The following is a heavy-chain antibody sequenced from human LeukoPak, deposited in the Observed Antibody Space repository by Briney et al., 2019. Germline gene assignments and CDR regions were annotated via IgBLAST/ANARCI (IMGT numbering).Heavy chain of an antibody. V-gene: IGHV1-8*02. J-gene: IGHJ4*02. Sequence: ASVKVSCKASGYTFTSYDINWVRQATGQGLEWMGWMNPNSGNTGYAQKFQGRVTMTTDTSTSTAYMELRSLRSDDTAVYYCARGQGGSYYESPDYWGQGTLVTVSS. CDR3: ARGQGGSYYESPDY. CDR1: GYTFTSYD. CDR2: MNPNSGNT. D-gene: IGHD1-26*01.